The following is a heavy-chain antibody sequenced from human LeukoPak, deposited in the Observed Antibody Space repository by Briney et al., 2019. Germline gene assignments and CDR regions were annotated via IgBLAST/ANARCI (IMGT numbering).Heavy chain of an antibody. CDR3: ASGHNFDY. J-gene: IGHJ4*02. CDR2: IYDSGTT. CDR1: GGSISSYY. Sequence: SETLSLTCTVSGGSISSYYWSWVRQPPGREPELIGYIYDSGTTTYNPSPKSRVTISVDTSKNQFSLKLNSVTAADTAVYYCASGHNFDYWGQGTLVTVSS. V-gene: IGHV4-59*01.